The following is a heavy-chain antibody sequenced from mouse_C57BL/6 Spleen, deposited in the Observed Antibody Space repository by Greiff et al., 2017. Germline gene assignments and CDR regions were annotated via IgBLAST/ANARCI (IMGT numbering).Heavy chain of an antibody. CDR2: IFPSDSET. Sequence: QVQLQQPGAELVRPGSSVKLSCKASGYTFTSYWMHWVKQRPIQGLEWIGNIFPSDSETHYNQKFKDKATLTVDKSSITAYMQLSSLTSEDSAVYYCAKCDYDGYWTYWGQGTLVTVSA. CDR1: GYTFTSYW. D-gene: IGHD2-3*01. V-gene: IGHV1-52*01. CDR3: AKCDYDGYWTY. J-gene: IGHJ3*01.